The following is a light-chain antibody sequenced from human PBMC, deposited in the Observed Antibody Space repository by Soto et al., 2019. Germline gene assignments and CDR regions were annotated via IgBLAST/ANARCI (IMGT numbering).Light chain of an antibody. CDR3: CSYAGSTPYV. J-gene: IGLJ1*01. CDR1: SSDVGSYNL. V-gene: IGLV2-23*02. Sequence: QSVLTQPASVSGSPGQSITISCTGTSSDVGSYNLVSWYQQHPGKAPKLMIYGVSKRPSGVSNRFSGSKSGNTASLTISGLQAEDEADYYCCSYAGSTPYVFGTGTKVT. CDR2: GVS.